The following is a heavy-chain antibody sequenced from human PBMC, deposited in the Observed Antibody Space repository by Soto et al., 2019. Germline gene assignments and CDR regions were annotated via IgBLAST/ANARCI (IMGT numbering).Heavy chain of an antibody. V-gene: IGHV3-74*01. J-gene: IGHJ5*02. CDR1: GFTFSSYW. CDR3: ARETFDP. CDR2: IKSDGSST. Sequence: GGSLRLSCAASGFTFSSYWMHWVRQAPGKGLVWVARIKSDGSSTNYADSVKGRFTISRDNAKKTLYLQMNSLRAEDTAVYYCARETFDPWDQGTLVTVSS.